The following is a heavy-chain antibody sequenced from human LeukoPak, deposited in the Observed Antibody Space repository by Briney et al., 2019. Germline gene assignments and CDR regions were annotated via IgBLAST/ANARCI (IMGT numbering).Heavy chain of an antibody. D-gene: IGHD3-3*01. CDR3: VRARVDSYYFDY. J-gene: IGHJ4*02. CDR1: EFTFSSHV. Sequence: GGSLRLSCAASEFTFSSHVMHWVRQAPGKGLEWVAFVSYDGSNKYYADSVKGRFTISRDNSKNTLYLQMNSLRVEDTAVYYCVRARVDSYYFDYWGQGTLVTVSS. V-gene: IGHV3-30-3*01. CDR2: VSYDGSNK.